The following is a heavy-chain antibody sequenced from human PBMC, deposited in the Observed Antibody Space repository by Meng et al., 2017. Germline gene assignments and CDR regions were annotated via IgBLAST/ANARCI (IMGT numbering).Heavy chain of an antibody. V-gene: IGHV4-61*01. J-gene: IGHJ4*02. Sequence: QVQLRESGPGLVRPSETLSLTCTVSGGSVGSGNYYWSWIRQPPGKGLEWIGYIVYSGSTTYNPSLKTRVTISVDTSKNQFSLKLTSVTAADTAVYFCARDVGGDYETLFDYWGQGTLVTVSS. CDR1: GGSVGSGNYY. D-gene: IGHD4-17*01. CDR3: ARDVGGDYETLFDY. CDR2: IVYSGST.